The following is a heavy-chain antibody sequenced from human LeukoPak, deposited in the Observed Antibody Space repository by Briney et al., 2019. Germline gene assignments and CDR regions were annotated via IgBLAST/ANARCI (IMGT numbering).Heavy chain of an antibody. D-gene: IGHD4-11*01. J-gene: IGHJ4*02. V-gene: IGHV1-8*01. CDR2: MNPNSGNT. CDR3: ARGANKSSNLDY. CDR1: GYTFTSYD. Sequence: GASVKVSCKASGYTFTSYDINWVRQATGQGLEWMGWMNPNSGNTGYAQKFQGRVTMTRNASISTAYMELSSLRSEDTAVYYCARGANKSSNLDYWGQGTLVTVSS.